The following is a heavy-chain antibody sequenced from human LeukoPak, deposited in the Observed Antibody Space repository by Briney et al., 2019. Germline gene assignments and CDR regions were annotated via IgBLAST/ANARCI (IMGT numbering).Heavy chain of an antibody. D-gene: IGHD6-13*01. J-gene: IGHJ6*02. Sequence: SVKVSCKASGGTFSSYAISWVRQAPGQGLEWMGGIIPIFGTANYAQKFQGRVTIIADESTSTAYMELSSLRSEDTAVYYCARMTYSSSWYYYYYGMDVWGQGTTVTVSS. V-gene: IGHV1-69*13. CDR1: GGTFSSYA. CDR2: IIPIFGTA. CDR3: ARMTYSSSWYYYYYGMDV.